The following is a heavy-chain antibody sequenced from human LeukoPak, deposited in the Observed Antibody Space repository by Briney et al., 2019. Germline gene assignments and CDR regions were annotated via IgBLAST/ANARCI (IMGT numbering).Heavy chain of an antibody. V-gene: IGHV3-74*01. CDR3: ATGNYYDSRGYYTFGH. CDR1: GFTLNKYW. D-gene: IGHD3-22*01. Sequence: GGSLRLSCAASGFTLNKYWMHWVRQVPGKGLVWVSRINGDGTTTSYADSVKGGFTMSRDNAKNTLYLQMSGLRVEDTAVYYCATGNYYDSRGYYTFGHWGQGTLVTVSS. J-gene: IGHJ4*02. CDR2: INGDGTTT.